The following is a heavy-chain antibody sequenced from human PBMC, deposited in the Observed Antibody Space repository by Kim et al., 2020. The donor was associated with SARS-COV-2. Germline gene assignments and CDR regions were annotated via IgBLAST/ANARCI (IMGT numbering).Heavy chain of an antibody. J-gene: IGHJ4*02. CDR1: GGTFSSYA. CDR3: ARESPPGSGSGKDDY. V-gene: IGHV1-69*04. CDR2: IIPILGIA. D-gene: IGHD1-26*01. Sequence: SVKVSCKASGGTFSSYAISWVRQAPGQGLEWMGRIIPILGIANYAQKFQGRVTITADKSTSTAYMELSSLRSEDTAVYYCARESPPGSGSGKDDYWGQGNLVTVSS.